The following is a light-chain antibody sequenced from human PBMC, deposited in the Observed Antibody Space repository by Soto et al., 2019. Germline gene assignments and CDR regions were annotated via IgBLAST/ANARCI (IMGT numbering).Light chain of an antibody. J-gene: IGKJ4*01. Sequence: DIQMTQSPSALSASLGDRVTITCRASHSIGTWLAWYQQRPGKAPKLLIYDASSLGSGVPSRFSGAGSGTEFTLTISSLQPDDFGTYFCLQDDDYPFTFGGGTKVQIK. V-gene: IGKV1-5*01. CDR2: DAS. CDR1: HSIGTW. CDR3: LQDDDYPFT.